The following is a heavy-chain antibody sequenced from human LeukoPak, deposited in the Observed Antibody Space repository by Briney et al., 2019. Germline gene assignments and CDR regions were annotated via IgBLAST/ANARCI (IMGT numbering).Heavy chain of an antibody. D-gene: IGHD6-13*01. Sequence: PSETLSLTCAVSGGSISSGAYSWSWIRQPPGKGLEWIGYIYYSDSTYYNPSLKSRVTISVDTSKNQFSLKVSSVTAADTAVYYCARARGPSEIAAAGPNWFDPWGQGTLVTVSS. V-gene: IGHV4-30-4*07. CDR1: GGSISSGAYS. CDR2: IYYSDST. J-gene: IGHJ5*02. CDR3: ARARGPSEIAAAGPNWFDP.